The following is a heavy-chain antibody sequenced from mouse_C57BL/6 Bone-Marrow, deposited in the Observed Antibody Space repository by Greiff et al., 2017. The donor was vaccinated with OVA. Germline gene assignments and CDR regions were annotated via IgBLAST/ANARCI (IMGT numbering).Heavy chain of an antibody. CDR3: ASSSYAHWYFDV. V-gene: IGHV1-81*01. D-gene: IGHD1-1*01. CDR2: IYPRSGNT. Sequence: QVQLQQSGAELARPGASVKLSCKASGYTFTSYGISWVKQRTGQGLEWIGEIYPRSGNTYYNEKFKGKATLTADKSSSTAYMELRSLTSEYAAVYFCASSSYAHWYFDVWGTGTTVTVSS. CDR1: GYTFTSYG. J-gene: IGHJ1*03.